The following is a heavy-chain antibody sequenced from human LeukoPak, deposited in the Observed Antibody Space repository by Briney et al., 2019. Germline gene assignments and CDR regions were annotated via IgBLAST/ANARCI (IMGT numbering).Heavy chain of an antibody. CDR2: IRYDGSNK. J-gene: IGHJ4*02. D-gene: IGHD1-14*01. Sequence: GGSLRLSCAASGFTFSSYGMHWVRQAPGKGLEWVAFIRYDGSNKYYVDSVKGRFTISRDNSKNTLYLQMNSLRAEDTAVYYCSKDRSPSNGFGANREYRGQGTLV. CDR3: SKDRSPSNGFGANREY. CDR1: GFTFSSYG. V-gene: IGHV3-30*02.